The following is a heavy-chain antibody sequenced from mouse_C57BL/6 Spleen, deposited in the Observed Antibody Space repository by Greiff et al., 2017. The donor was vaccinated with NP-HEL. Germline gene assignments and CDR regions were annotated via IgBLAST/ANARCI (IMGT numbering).Heavy chain of an antibody. CDR2: IYYSGTI. J-gene: IGHJ4*01. CDR3: ARGAFYGSSYDYAMDY. D-gene: IGHD1-1*01. Sequence: EVQLKESGPGLVKPSQTVFLTCTVTGISITTGNYRWSWIRQFPGNKLEWIGYIYYSGTITYNPSLTSRTTITRDTPKNQFFLEMNSLTAEDTATYYCARGAFYGSSYDYAMDYWGQGTSVTVSS. V-gene: IGHV3-5*01. CDR1: GISITTGNYR.